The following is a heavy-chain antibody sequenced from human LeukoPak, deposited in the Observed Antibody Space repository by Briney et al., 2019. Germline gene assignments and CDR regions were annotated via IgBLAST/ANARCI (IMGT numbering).Heavy chain of an antibody. J-gene: IGHJ4*02. CDR1: GFTFSSSA. V-gene: IGHV3-23*01. CDR2: ISGSGGST. Sequence: PGGSLRLSCAASGFTFSSSAMHWVRQAPGKGLEWVSAISGSGGSTYYADSVKGRFTISRDNSKNTLYLQMNSLRAEDTAVYYCAKPIRWYGEYYFDYWGQGTLVTVSS. CDR3: AKPIRWYGEYYFDY. D-gene: IGHD6-13*01.